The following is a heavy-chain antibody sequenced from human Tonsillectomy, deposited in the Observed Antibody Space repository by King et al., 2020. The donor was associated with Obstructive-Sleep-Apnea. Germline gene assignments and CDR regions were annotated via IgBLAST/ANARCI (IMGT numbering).Heavy chain of an antibody. Sequence: VQLVESGGGVVQPGRSLRLSCAASGFTFNSYAMHWVRQAPGKGLEWVAVISFDGSNEYYADSVKGRFTISRDNSKNTLHLQMNSLRAEDTAMYYCARERFDPWGQGTLVTVSP. V-gene: IGHV3-30-3*01. CDR2: ISFDGSNE. CDR3: ARERFDP. CDR1: GFTFNSYA. J-gene: IGHJ5*02.